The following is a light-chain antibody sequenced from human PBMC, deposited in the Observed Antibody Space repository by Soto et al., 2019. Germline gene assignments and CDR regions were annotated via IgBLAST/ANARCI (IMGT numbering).Light chain of an antibody. CDR1: QSVKNN. Sequence: EIVMTQSPATLSVSPGERATLSCRASQSVKNNLAWYQQKPGQAPRLLLYGASTRATGIPLRFSGSGSGTEFTLTISSLQSEDFAVYYCQQYNKWPPRWTFGQGTKVDSK. J-gene: IGKJ1*01. CDR2: GAS. V-gene: IGKV3-15*01. CDR3: QQYNKWPPRWT.